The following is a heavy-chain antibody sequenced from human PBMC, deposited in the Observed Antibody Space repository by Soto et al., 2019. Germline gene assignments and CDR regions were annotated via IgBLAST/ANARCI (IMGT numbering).Heavy chain of an antibody. CDR2: ISSSGSGI. V-gene: IGHV3-11*01. CDR1: GFTFSDYY. CDR3: ARAYSDAFDI. D-gene: IGHD2-15*01. J-gene: IGHJ3*02. Sequence: QVQLVESGGGLVKPGGTLRLSCAASGFTFSDYYMTWIRQAPGKGLEWVSYISSSGSGIYYPDSVKGRFTISRDNAKKSLYLQMSSLRAEDTAVYYCARAYSDAFDIWGQGTLVTVSS.